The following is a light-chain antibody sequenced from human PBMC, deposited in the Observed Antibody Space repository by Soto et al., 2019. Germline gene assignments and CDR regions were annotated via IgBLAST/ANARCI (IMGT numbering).Light chain of an antibody. V-gene: IGLV2-8*01. CDR1: SSDVGGYNY. J-gene: IGLJ3*02. Sequence: QSALTQPPSASGSPGQSVTISCTGTSSDVGGYNYVSWYQQHPGKAPKLVIYEVTKRPSGVPDRFSGSKSGNTASLTVSGLQAEDEADYYCISYAGSNRKVFGGGTQLTVL. CDR3: ISYAGSNRKV. CDR2: EVT.